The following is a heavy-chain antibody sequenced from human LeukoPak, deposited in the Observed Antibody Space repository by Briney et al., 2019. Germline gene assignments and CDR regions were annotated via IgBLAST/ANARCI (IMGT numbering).Heavy chain of an antibody. J-gene: IGHJ5*02. V-gene: IGHV1-58*02. CDR2: IVVGSGKT. D-gene: IGHD3-9*01. CDR3: AAELDDDIMTGYSQP. CDR1: GSTFRSSA. Sequence: SVRVSCKASGSTFRSSAIQWVRQARGQRLEWIGWIVVGSGKTNYARKFQERVTITRDMSTSTAHMELSSLRSEDTAVYYCAAELDDDIMTGYSQPWGQGTLVTVSS.